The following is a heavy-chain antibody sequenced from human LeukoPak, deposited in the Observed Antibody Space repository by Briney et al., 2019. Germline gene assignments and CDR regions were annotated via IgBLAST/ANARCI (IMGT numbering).Heavy chain of an antibody. D-gene: IGHD6-19*01. J-gene: IGHJ4*02. CDR2: ISYDGSNK. CDR1: GFTFSSYG. V-gene: IGHV3-30*18. Sequence: GGSLRLSCAASGFTFSSYGMHWVRQAPGKGLEWVAVISYDGSNKYYADSVTGRFTISRDNSKNTLYLQMNSLRAEDTAVYYCAKDHSSGWETRLDYWGQGTLVTVSS. CDR3: AKDHSSGWETRLDY.